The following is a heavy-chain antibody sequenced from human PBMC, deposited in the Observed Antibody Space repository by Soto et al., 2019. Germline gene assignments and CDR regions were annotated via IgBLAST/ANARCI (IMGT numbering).Heavy chain of an antibody. D-gene: IGHD2-21*02. V-gene: IGHV3-21*01. CDR2: NSERSSYI. CDR3: QRDPSFGDCPPTDSYGTDV. J-gene: IGHJ6*04. Sequence: EVQLVESGGGLVKPGGTLRLSCAASGFTFSSFSMNWVRQAPGKGLEWVSTNSERSSYIYYADSVKGRFIISRDNAKISLYLQMDRLGGENTAVYCCQRDPSFGDCPPTDSYGTDVWGRGPTVSVSS. CDR1: GFTFSSFS.